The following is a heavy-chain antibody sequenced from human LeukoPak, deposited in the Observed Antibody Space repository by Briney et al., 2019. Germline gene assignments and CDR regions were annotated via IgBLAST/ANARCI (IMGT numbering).Heavy chain of an antibody. Sequence: SGTLSLTCAVSGGSISSSNWWSWVRQPPGKGLEWIGEIYHSGSTNYNPSLKSRVTISVDKSKNQFSLKLSSVTAADTAVYYCARARGYSSGWYVGLDYWGQGTLVTVSS. J-gene: IGHJ4*02. CDR1: GGSISSSNW. CDR3: ARARGYSSGWYVGLDY. D-gene: IGHD6-19*01. CDR2: IYHSGST. V-gene: IGHV4-4*02.